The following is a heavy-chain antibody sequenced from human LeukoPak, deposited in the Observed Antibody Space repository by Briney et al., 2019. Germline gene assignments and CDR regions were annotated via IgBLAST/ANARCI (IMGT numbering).Heavy chain of an antibody. Sequence: TSQSLSLTCIVFGDSIRSGDYYSAWIRQPPGKGLEWIGYIYYSGSTYYHPSLNSRVTISVGTSRKQFSLKLSSVTAAVIAVSYCAIVAVANNCYHCMVVMGRGTTVTVSS. V-gene: IGHV4-30-4*08. CDR3: AIVAVANNCYHCMVV. CDR2: IYYSGST. J-gene: IGHJ6*03. CDR1: GDSIRSGDYY. D-gene: IGHD2-21*01.